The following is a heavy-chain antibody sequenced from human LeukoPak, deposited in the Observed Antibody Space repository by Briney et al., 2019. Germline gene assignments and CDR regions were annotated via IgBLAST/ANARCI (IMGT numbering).Heavy chain of an antibody. CDR1: GFTFSSYA. CDR2: ISVSGGST. D-gene: IGHD6-13*01. J-gene: IGHJ4*02. CDR3: AKGSRIAAAGTADY. V-gene: IGHV3-23*01. Sequence: GGSLRLSCAASGFTFSSYAMSWVRQAPGKGLEWVSAISVSGGSTYYADSVKGRFTISRDNSKNTLYLQMNSLRAEDTAVYYCAKGSRIAAAGTADYWGQGTLVTVSS.